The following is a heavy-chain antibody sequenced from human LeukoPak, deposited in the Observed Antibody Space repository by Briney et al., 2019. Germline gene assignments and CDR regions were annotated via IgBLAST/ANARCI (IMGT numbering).Heavy chain of an antibody. CDR1: GYTFTSYD. D-gene: IGHD3-10*01. CDR2: MNPNSGNT. Sequence: GASVKVSCRASGYTFTSYDINWVRQATGQGLEWMGWMNPNSGNTGYAQKFQGRVTMTRNTSISTAYMELSSLRSEDTAVYYCARGGNTMVRGAPKQFDPWGQGTLVTVSS. J-gene: IGHJ5*02. CDR3: ARGGNTMVRGAPKQFDP. V-gene: IGHV1-8*01.